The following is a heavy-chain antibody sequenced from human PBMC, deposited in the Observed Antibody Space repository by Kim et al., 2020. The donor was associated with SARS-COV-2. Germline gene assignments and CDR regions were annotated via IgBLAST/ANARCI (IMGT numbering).Heavy chain of an antibody. CDR1: GFTFSSYA. D-gene: IGHD6-13*01. Sequence: GGSLRLSCAASGFTFSSYAMSWVRQAPGKGLEWVSAISGSGGSTYYADSVKGRFTISRDNSKNTLYLQMNSLRAEDTAVYYCAKAPNSRSFFRYGGDYYYGMDVWGQGTTVTVSS. V-gene: IGHV3-23*01. J-gene: IGHJ6*02. CDR2: ISGSGGST. CDR3: AKAPNSRSFFRYGGDYYYGMDV.